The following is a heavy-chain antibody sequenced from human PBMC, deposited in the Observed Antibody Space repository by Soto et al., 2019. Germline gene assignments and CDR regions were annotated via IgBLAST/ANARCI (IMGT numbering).Heavy chain of an antibody. Sequence: SETLSLTCAVYGGSFSGYYWSWIRQPPGKGLEWIGEINHSGSTNYNPSLKSRVTISVDTSKNQFSLKLSSVTAADTAVYYCARGHRYSSSSMYGLLLPFLDYWGQGTLVTAPQ. V-gene: IGHV4-34*01. CDR3: ARGHRYSSSSMYGLLLPFLDY. CDR1: GGSFSGYY. D-gene: IGHD6-6*01. J-gene: IGHJ4*02. CDR2: INHSGST.